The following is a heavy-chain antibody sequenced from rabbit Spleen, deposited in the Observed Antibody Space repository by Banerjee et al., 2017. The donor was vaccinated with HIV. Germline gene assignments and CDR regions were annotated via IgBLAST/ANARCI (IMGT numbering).Heavy chain of an antibody. D-gene: IGHD1-1*01. CDR1: GFSFSSSYY. V-gene: IGHV1S40*01. CDR3: ARGPNSRGYGFNL. CDR2: IYAGSSGTT. Sequence: QSLEESGGDLVKPGASLTLTCTASGFSFSSSYYMCWVRQAPGKGLEWIACIYAGSSGTTYYASWAKGRFTISKTSSTTVTLQMPRLTAADTATYFCARGPNSRGYGFNLWGPGTLVTVS. J-gene: IGHJ4*01.